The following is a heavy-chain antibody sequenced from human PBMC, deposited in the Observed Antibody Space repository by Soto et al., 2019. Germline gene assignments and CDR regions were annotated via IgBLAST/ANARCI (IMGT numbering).Heavy chain of an antibody. J-gene: IGHJ4*02. CDR3: ARGHYDFWSGYFANIDY. D-gene: IGHD3-3*01. Sequence: SETLSLTCTVSGGSISNYYWSWIRQPPGKGLEWIGYIHYSGNTNYNPSLKSRVTISADTSKNQFSLKLSSVTAADTAVYYCARGHYDFWSGYFANIDYWGQGTLVTVSS. CDR2: IHYSGNT. CDR1: GGSISNYY. V-gene: IGHV4-59*08.